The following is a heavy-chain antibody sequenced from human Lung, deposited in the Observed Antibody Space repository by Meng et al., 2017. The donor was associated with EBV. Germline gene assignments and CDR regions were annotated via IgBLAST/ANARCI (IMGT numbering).Heavy chain of an antibody. CDR1: GFAFSDSG. Sequence: QVQLVESXXGVVQSGXSLRLSCVASGFAFSDSGMHWVRQAPGKGLEWVAVIFYDGSMKYYGDSVRGRFTISRDNPKNTVYLQMNGLRTEDTALYYCAKGKPVDYWGRGTLVTVSS. CDR2: IFYDGSMK. CDR3: AKGKPVDY. D-gene: IGHD4-23*01. J-gene: IGHJ4*02. V-gene: IGHV3-30*18.